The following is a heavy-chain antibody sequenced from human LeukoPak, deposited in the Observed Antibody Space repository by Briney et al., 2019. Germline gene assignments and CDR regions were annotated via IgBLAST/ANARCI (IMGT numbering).Heavy chain of an antibody. J-gene: IGHJ4*02. CDR2: ISGSGGST. CDR3: AKYDIVVVPAAMVDY. V-gene: IGHV3-23*01. D-gene: IGHD2-2*01. CDR1: GFTFRSYA. Sequence: GGSLRLSCAAPGFTFRSYAMSWVRQAPGKGLEWVSAISGSGGSTYYADSVKGRFTISRDNSKNTLYLQMNSLRAEDTAVYYCAKYDIVVVPAAMVDYWGQGALVTVSS.